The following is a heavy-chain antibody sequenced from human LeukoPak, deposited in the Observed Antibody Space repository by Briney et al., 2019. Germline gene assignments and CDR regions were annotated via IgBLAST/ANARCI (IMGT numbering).Heavy chain of an antibody. J-gene: IGHJ2*01. CDR1: GGTFSSYA. V-gene: IGHV1-69*05. Sequence: EASVKVSCKASGGTFSSYAISWVRQAPGQGLEWMGGIIPIFGTANYAQKFQGRVTITTDESTSTAYMELSSLRSEDTAVYYCARDRDSEGWYFDLWGRGTLVTVSS. CDR2: IIPIFGTA. CDR3: ARDRDSEGWYFDL.